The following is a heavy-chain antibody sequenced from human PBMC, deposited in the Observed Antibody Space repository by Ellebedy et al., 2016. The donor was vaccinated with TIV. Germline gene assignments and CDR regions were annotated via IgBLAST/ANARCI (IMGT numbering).Heavy chain of an antibody. CDR2: ISSSSNDI. D-gene: IGHD6-19*01. CDR3: ARDFEAVAGHNWFDP. J-gene: IGHJ5*02. CDR1: GFTFSSYS. V-gene: IGHV3-21*01. Sequence: PGGSLRLSCAASGFTFSSYSINWVRQAPGMGLEWVSFISSSSNDISYADSVKGRFTISRDNAKNSLYLQMNSLRAEDTAVYYCARDFEAVAGHNWFDPWGQGTLVTVSS.